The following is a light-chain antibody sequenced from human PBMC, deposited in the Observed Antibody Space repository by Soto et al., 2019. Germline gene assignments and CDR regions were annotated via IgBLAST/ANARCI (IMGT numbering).Light chain of an antibody. CDR1: QGIGNA. J-gene: IGKJ1*01. CDR2: GAP. V-gene: IGKV1-6*01. Sequence: AIQMTQSPSSLSASVGDRVTISCRASQGIGNALGGYQQKPGKPPKVLIYGAPNLQSGVPPRFSGSGSGTDFTLAISSLQPEDSATYYCLQDINYPWTFGQGTKVDI. CDR3: LQDINYPWT.